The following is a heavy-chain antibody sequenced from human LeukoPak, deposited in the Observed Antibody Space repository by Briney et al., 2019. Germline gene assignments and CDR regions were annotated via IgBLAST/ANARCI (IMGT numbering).Heavy chain of an antibody. CDR3: TRDGYYASGRGYFQH. Sequence: PGGSLRLSCAASGFTFSNYVMRWVRQAPGKGLEWVGFIRSKPYGGTTEYAASVKGRFTISRDDSKSIAYLQMNSLKTEDTAVYYCTRDGYYASGRGYFQHWGQGTLVTVSS. J-gene: IGHJ1*01. CDR1: GFTFSNYV. CDR2: IRSKPYGGTT. V-gene: IGHV3-49*04. D-gene: IGHD3-10*01.